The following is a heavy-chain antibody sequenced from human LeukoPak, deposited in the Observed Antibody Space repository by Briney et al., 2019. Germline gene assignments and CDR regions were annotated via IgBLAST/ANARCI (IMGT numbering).Heavy chain of an antibody. CDR1: GFTFSSYW. D-gene: IGHD3-22*01. Sequence: GGSLRLSCAASGFTFSSYWMHWVRQAPGKGLVWVSRINSDGSSTSYADSVKGRFTTSRDNAKNTLYLQMNSLRAEDTAVYHCSSGYYYDLFDYWGQGTLVTVSS. J-gene: IGHJ4*02. CDR3: SSGYYYDLFDY. V-gene: IGHV3-74*01. CDR2: INSDGSST.